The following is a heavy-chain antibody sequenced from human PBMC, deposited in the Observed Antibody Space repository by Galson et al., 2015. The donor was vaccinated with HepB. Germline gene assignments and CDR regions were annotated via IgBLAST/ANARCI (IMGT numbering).Heavy chain of an antibody. CDR3: ARDEGVAAAGTYHSLDY. CDR2: ISSSSSTI. V-gene: IGHV3-48*04. Sequence: SLRLSCAASGFTFSSYSMNWVRQAPGKGLEWVSYISSSSSTIYYADSVKGRFTISRDNAKNSLYLQMNSLRAEDTAVYYCARDEGVAAAGTYHSLDYWGQGTLVTVSS. D-gene: IGHD6-13*01. J-gene: IGHJ4*02. CDR1: GFTFSSYS.